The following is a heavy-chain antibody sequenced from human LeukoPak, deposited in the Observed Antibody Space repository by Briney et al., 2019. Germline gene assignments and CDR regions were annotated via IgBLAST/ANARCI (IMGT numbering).Heavy chain of an antibody. CDR3: TRGGGGSFPHY. CDR1: GFTLSSNL. J-gene: IGHJ4*02. CDR2: IYSGGST. V-gene: IGHV3-53*01. D-gene: IGHD2-21*01. Sequence: GGSLRLSCAPSGFTLSSNLLSWVRQPPGKGLERVSDIYSGGSTYYADSVKGRFTISRDNSKHTLYLQMNSLRAEDTAVYYCTRGGGGSFPHYWGQGTLVTVSS.